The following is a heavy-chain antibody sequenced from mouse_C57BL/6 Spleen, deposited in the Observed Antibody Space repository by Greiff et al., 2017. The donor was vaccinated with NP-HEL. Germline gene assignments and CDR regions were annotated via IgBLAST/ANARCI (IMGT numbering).Heavy chain of an antibody. CDR1: GYAFSSYW. Sequence: QVHVKQSGAELVKPGASVKISCKASGYAFSSYWMNWVKQRPGKGLEWIGQIYPGDGDTNYNGKFKGKATLTADKSSSTAYMQLSSLTSEDSAVYFCASGGVTTNYFDYWGQGTTLTVSS. D-gene: IGHD2-2*01. V-gene: IGHV1-80*01. CDR2: IYPGDGDT. J-gene: IGHJ2*01. CDR3: ASGGVTTNYFDY.